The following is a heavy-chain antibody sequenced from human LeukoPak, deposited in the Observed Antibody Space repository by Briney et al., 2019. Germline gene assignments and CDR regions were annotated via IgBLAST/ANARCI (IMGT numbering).Heavy chain of an antibody. V-gene: IGHV4-39*07. CDR1: GGSISSSSYY. D-gene: IGHD2-2*02. CDR3: ARPGGNVLYPIYSWFDP. CDR2: IYYSGST. J-gene: IGHJ5*02. Sequence: PSETLSLTCTVSGGSISSSSYYWGWIRQPPGKGLEWIGSIYYSGSTYYNPSLKSRVTISVDTSKNQFSLKLSSVTATDTAVYYCARPGGNVLYPIYSWFDPWGQGTLVTVSS.